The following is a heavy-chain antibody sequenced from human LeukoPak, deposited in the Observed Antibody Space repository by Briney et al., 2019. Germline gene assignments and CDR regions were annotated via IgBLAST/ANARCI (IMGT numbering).Heavy chain of an antibody. CDR1: GGTFSGFY. CDR3: ARVSPVNAFDI. V-gene: IGHV3-11*04. J-gene: IGHJ3*02. CDR2: ISSSGSTI. Sequence: LSLTCAVYGGTFSGFYWSWIRQPPGKGLEWVSYISSSGSTIYYADSVKGRFTISRDNAKNSLYLQMNSLRAEDTAVYYCARVSPVNAFDIWGQGTMVTVSS.